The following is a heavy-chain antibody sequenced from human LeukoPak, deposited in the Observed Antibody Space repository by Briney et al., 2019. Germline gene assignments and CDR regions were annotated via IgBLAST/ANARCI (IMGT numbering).Heavy chain of an antibody. Sequence: PSETLSLTCTVSGGSISSYYWSWIRQPAGKGLEWIGRIYTSGSTNYNPSLKSRVTMSVDTSKNQFSLKLSSVTAADTAVYYCARDRGASPQNWFDPWGQGTLVTVSS. CDR3: ARDRGASPQNWFDP. CDR1: GGSISSYY. V-gene: IGHV4-4*07. J-gene: IGHJ5*02. CDR2: IYTSGST. D-gene: IGHD3-10*01.